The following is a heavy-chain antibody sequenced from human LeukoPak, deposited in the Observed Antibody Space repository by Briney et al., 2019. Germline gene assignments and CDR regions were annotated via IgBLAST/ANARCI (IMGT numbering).Heavy chain of an antibody. J-gene: IGHJ5*02. CDR3: AGGGGGSGSYSA. Sequence: PSETLSLTCTVSGGSISSYYWSWIRQPPGKGLEWIGYIYYSGSTNYKPSLKSRVTISVDTSKNQFSLKLSSVTAADTAVYYCAGGGGGSGSYSAWGQGTLVTVSS. D-gene: IGHD3-10*01. V-gene: IGHV4-59*01. CDR2: IYYSGST. CDR1: GGSISSYY.